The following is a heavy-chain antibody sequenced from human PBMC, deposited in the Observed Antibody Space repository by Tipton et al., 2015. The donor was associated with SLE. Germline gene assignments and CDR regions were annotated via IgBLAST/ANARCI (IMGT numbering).Heavy chain of an antibody. CDR2: ISSNGGST. Sequence: SLRLSCAASGFTFSSYAMHWVRQAPGKGLEYVSAISSNGGSTYYADSVKGRFTISRDNSKNTLYLQMGSLRAEDMAVYYCARDRYYDSSGYFDYWGQGTLVTVSS. V-gene: IGHV3-64*02. D-gene: IGHD3-22*01. CDR3: ARDRYYDSSGYFDY. CDR1: GFTFSSYA. J-gene: IGHJ4*02.